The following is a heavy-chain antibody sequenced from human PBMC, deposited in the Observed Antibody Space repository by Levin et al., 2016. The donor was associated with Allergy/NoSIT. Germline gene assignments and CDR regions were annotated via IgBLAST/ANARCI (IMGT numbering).Heavy chain of an antibody. CDR2: IDPSDSYT. Sequence: GESLKISCKGSGYSFTSYWISWVRQMPGKGLEWMGRIDPSDSYTNYSPSFQGHVTISADKSISTAYLQWSSLKASDTAMYYCARHPHAAVSSGWSDPDYWGQGTLVTVSS. J-gene: IGHJ4*02. CDR1: GYSFTSYW. CDR3: ARHPHAAVSSGWSDPDY. V-gene: IGHV5-10-1*01. D-gene: IGHD6-19*01.